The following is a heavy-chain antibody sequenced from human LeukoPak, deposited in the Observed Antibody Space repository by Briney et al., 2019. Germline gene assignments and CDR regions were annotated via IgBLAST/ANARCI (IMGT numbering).Heavy chain of an antibody. V-gene: IGHV3-13*01. Sequence: PGGSLRLSCAASGFTFSSYDMHWVRQATGKGLEWVSAIGTAGDTYYPGSVKGRFTISRENVKNSLYLQMNSLRAGDTAVYYCARGYCGGDCYSPSGYYYYMDVWGKGTTVTISS. CDR2: IGTAGDT. CDR3: ARGYCGGDCYSPSGYYYYMDV. D-gene: IGHD2-21*02. CDR1: GFTFSSYD. J-gene: IGHJ6*03.